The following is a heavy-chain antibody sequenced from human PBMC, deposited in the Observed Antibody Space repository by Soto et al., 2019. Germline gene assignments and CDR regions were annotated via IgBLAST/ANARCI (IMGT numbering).Heavy chain of an antibody. V-gene: IGHV3-53*01. J-gene: IGHJ5*02. Sequence: GGSLRLSCAASGFSFSSNYMTWVRQAPGKGLEWVSIIYSDGRTNYADSVKGRFTISRDNSKNTVYLQMTSLSADDTAVYYCAREISAGFGEPWLDPWGQGTLVTVS. CDR1: GFSFSSNY. CDR3: AREISAGFGEPWLDP. D-gene: IGHD3-10*01. CDR2: IYSDGRT.